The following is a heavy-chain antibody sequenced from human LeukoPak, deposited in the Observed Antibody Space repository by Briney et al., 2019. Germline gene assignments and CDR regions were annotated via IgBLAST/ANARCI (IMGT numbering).Heavy chain of an antibody. J-gene: IGHJ6*03. CDR1: GFTFSSYG. Sequence: PGGSLRLSCAASGFTFSSYGMHWVRQAPGKGLEWVAFIRYDGSNKYYADSVRGRFTISRDNSKNTLYLQMNSLRAEDTAVYYCAKSEGSYYYYYYYMDVWGKGTTVTVSS. CDR2: IRYDGSNK. V-gene: IGHV3-30*02. CDR3: AKSEGSYYYYYYYMDV. D-gene: IGHD1-26*01.